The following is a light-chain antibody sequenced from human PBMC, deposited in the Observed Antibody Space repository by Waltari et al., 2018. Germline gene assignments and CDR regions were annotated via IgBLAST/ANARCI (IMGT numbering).Light chain of an antibody. J-gene: IGKJ2*01. V-gene: IGKV3-20*01. Sequence: EIVLTQSLGTLSLSPGQTATLSCWASQSVSSSFLAWYQQRPGQAPRLLIYAASNRATGIPDRFRGSGSGTDFTLTITRLEPEDFAVYYCQHYGSAPPYTFGQGTKLEIK. CDR1: QSVSSSF. CDR3: QHYGSAPPYT. CDR2: AAS.